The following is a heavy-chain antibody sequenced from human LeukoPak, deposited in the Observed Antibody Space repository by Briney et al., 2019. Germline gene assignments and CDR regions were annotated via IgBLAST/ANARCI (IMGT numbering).Heavy chain of an antibody. J-gene: IGHJ3*02. CDR2: ISWNSGSI. CDR1: GFTFDDYA. CDR3: AKARDGYNYPVAFDI. Sequence: GGSLRLSCAASGFTFDDYAMHWVRQAPGKGLEWVSGISWNSGSIGYADSVKGRFTISRDNAKNSLYLQMNSLRAEDMALYYCAKARDGYNYPVAFDIWGQGTMVTVSS. D-gene: IGHD5-24*01. V-gene: IGHV3-9*03.